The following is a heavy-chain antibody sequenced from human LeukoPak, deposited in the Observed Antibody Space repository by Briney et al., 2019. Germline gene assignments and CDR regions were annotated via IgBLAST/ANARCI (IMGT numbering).Heavy chain of an antibody. CDR2: SGTDGDT. CDR1: GFTFTSAP. D-gene: IGHD3-22*01. Sequence: GGSLRLSCVLSGFTFTSAPMNWVRQAPGKGLEWVSTSGTDGDTYYADSVKGRFTIFRDNSKNTVHLQMTSLRVEDTAVYYCATKTPGNYPYDYWGQGTLVIVSP. V-gene: IGHV3-23*01. CDR3: ATKTPGNYPYDY. J-gene: IGHJ4*02.